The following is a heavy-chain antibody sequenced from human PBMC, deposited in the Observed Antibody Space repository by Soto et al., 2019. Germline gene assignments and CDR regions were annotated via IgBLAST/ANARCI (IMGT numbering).Heavy chain of an antibody. D-gene: IGHD5-18*01. CDR3: ARDREGGYSYGSFQH. V-gene: IGHV1-46*03. CDR1: GYTFTSYC. Sequence: ASVKVSCKASGYTFTSYCMHWVRQAPGQGLEWMGIINPSGGSTSYAQKFQGRVTITRDTSTSTVYMELSSLRSEDTAVYYCARDREGGYSYGSFQHWGQGTLVTVSS. CDR2: INPSGGST. J-gene: IGHJ1*01.